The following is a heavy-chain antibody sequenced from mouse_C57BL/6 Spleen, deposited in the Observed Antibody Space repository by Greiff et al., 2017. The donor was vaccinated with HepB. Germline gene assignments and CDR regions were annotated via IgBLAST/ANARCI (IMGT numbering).Heavy chain of an antibody. CDR1: GYTFTSYT. CDR2: INPSSGYT. D-gene: IGHD1-2*01. J-gene: IGHJ4*01. CDR3: ARLRDYGFYAMDY. Sequence: VQLQQSGAELARPGASVKMSCKASGYTFTSYTMHWVKQRPGQGLEWIGYINPSSGYTKYNQKFKDKATLTADKSSSTAYMQLSSLTSEDSAVYYCARLRDYGFYAMDYWGQGTSVTVSS. V-gene: IGHV1-4*01.